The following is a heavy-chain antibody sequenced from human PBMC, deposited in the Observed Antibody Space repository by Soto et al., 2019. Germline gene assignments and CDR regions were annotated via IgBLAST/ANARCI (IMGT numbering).Heavy chain of an antibody. CDR3: ARVMRGSDMDA. V-gene: IGHV3-48*01. CDR2: ITSGGGTI. CDR1: GFTFSSYS. J-gene: IGHJ6*02. D-gene: IGHD2-8*01. Sequence: PGGSLGLSCAGYGFTFSSYSMKWVRQVSGKGLGWVSYITSGGGTIYYADSVKGRFTISRDNAKNSLYLQMNSLRAEDTAVYYCARVMRGSDMDAWGQDDTVTISS.